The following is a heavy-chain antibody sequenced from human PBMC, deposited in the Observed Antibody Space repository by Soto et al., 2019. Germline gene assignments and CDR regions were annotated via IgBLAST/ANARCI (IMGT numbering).Heavy chain of an antibody. CDR3: ARGGKGITIVGVVIIPYYYGMDV. CDR1: GYTFTSYD. D-gene: IGHD3-3*01. CDR2: MNPNSGNT. Sequence: QVQLVQSGAEVKKPGASVKVSCKASGYTFTSYDINWVRQATGQGLEWMGWMNPNSGNTGYAQKFQGRVTMTRNTSISTAYMELSSLRSEDTAVYYCARGGKGITIVGVVIIPYYYGMDVWGQGTTVTVSS. J-gene: IGHJ6*02. V-gene: IGHV1-8*01.